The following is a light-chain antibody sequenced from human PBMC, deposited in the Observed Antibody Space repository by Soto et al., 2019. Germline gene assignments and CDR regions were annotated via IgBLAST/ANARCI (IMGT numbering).Light chain of an antibody. CDR2: GAS. Sequence: EIVLTQSPGTLSLSPGERATLSCRASQSVRSSYFALYQQKPDQAPRLLIYGASSRATGIPERFSGSGAGTDSTLTISILEPEDSAFYYCQQYGSSPTFGGGTKVEIK. J-gene: IGKJ4*01. CDR1: QSVRSSY. V-gene: IGKV3-20*01. CDR3: QQYGSSPT.